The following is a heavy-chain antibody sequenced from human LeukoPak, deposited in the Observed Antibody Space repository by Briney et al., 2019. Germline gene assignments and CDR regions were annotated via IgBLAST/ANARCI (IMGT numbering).Heavy chain of an antibody. CDR3: ARHYGWFDP. D-gene: IGHD3-16*01. Sequence: SETLSLTCAVYGGSFSGYYWSWIRQPPGKGLEWIGEINHSGSTNYNPSLKSRVTISVDTSKNQFSLKLSSVTAADTAVYYCARHYGWFDPWGQGTLVTVSS. J-gene: IGHJ5*02. CDR2: INHSGST. V-gene: IGHV4-34*01. CDR1: GGSFSGYY.